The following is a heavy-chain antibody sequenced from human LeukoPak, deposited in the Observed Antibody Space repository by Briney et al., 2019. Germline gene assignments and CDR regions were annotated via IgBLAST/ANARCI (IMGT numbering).Heavy chain of an antibody. CDR2: MYYSGTT. Sequence: SETLSLTCTVSGGSIRSSSYYWGWIRQPPGKGLEWIGSMYYSGTTYYNPSLNSRVTISGDTSKNQFSLNLNSVTAADTAVYYCASVGGDYSIDVWGQGTTVTVSS. CDR1: GGSIRSSSYY. J-gene: IGHJ6*02. CDR3: ASVGGDYSIDV. D-gene: IGHD3-16*01. V-gene: IGHV4-39*07.